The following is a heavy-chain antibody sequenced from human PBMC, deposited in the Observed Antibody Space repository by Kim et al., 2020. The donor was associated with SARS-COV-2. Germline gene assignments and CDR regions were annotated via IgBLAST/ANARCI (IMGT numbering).Heavy chain of an antibody. Sequence: SVKVSCKASGGTFSSYAISWVRQAPGQGLEWMGGIIPIFGTANYAQKFQGRVTITADESTSTAYMELSSLRSEDTAVYYCAREIVVVVAATRDYYYYGMGVWGQGTTVTVSS. J-gene: IGHJ6*02. D-gene: IGHD2-15*01. V-gene: IGHV1-69*13. CDR3: AREIVVVVAATRDYYYYGMGV. CDR2: IIPIFGTA. CDR1: GGTFSSYA.